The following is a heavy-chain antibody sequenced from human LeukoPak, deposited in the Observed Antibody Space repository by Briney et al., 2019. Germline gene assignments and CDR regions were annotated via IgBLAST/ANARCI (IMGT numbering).Heavy chain of an antibody. CDR2: INQDESKK. CDR1: GFTFSNDR. V-gene: IGHV3-7*01. D-gene: IGHD2-2*01. CDR3: ARDHAYRADY. J-gene: IGHJ4*02. Sequence: GGSLRLSCAASGFTFSNDRMCWVRQAPGKGLEWVANINQDESKKYYADSVKGRFTISRDNAKNSLYLQMSSLTAEDTAIYYCARDHAYRADYWGQGTLVTVSS.